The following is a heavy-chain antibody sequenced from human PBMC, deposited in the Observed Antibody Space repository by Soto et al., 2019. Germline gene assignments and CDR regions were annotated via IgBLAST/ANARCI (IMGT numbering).Heavy chain of an antibody. V-gene: IGHV4-30-4*01. CDR1: GGSISGGVHS. D-gene: IGHD2-15*01. Sequence: SETLSLTXTVSGGSISGGVHSWSWIRQPPGKGLEWIGHIFDSGSTYYNPSLKSRLTISVDTSKNQFSLRLSSVTAADTAVYYCARGIVVVVAATGYGDWFDPWGQGTLVTVSS. CDR2: IFDSGST. CDR3: ARGIVVVVAATGYGDWFDP. J-gene: IGHJ5*02.